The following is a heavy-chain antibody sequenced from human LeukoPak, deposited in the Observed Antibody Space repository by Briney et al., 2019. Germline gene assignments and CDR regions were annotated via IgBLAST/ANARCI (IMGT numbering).Heavy chain of an antibody. J-gene: IGHJ4*02. Sequence: SMKVSCNAAGGTFSSYAICWGRHAPGQGLEWMGRIIPILGIANYAQMFQGRVTITADKYTSTAYMELSSLRSEDTAVYYCASHPYCTGGVCYTGWVGSWHFDYWGQGTLATVSS. CDR2: IIPILGIA. D-gene: IGHD2-8*02. V-gene: IGHV1-69*04. CDR1: GGTFSSYA. CDR3: ASHPYCTGGVCYTGWVGSWHFDY.